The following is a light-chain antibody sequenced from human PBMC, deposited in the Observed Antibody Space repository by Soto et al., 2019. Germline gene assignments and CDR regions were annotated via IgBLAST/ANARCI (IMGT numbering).Light chain of an antibody. CDR3: QHYNSYSEA. J-gene: IGKJ1*01. CDR1: QSVSRN. CDR2: GTS. Sequence: EIVMTQSPATLSVSPGETVTLSCRASQSVSRNLAWYQQKPGQAPRLLIYGTSTRATGIPARFSGSGSGTEFTLTISSLQPDDFATYYCQHYNSYSEAFGQGTKV. V-gene: IGKV3-15*01.